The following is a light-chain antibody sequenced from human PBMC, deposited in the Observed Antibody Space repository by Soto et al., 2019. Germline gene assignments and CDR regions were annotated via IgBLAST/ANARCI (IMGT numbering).Light chain of an antibody. V-gene: IGKV3-20*01. Sequence: EIVLTQYPGTLSLSPGERATLSCRDSQSVSNDLAWYQQKPGQAPRRLIYGAYRRGTVIPDRLSGSGSGTDFTLTISRLEPEYLSVYYCQQYGGSPHTCDQGTNVEPK. CDR1: QSVSND. CDR3: QQYGGSPHT. J-gene: IGKJ1*01. CDR2: GAY.